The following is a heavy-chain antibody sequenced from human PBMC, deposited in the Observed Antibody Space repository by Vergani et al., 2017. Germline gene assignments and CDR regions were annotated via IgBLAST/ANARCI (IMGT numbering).Heavy chain of an antibody. D-gene: IGHD2-21*01. V-gene: IGHV4-38-2*01. CDR3: ARSQGDYWYFDL. CDR2: IHNRGKT. Sequence: QLQLQESGPGLVKPSGTLPLTCSVSGYSIGSGFYWAWIRQSPGEGLQWLTSIHNRGKTYHNPSLKSRVSVSLDTSKNRFSLNLTSVTATDTAVYYCARSQGDYWYFDLWGPGSLVTVSS. CDR1: GYSIGSGFY. J-gene: IGHJ2*01.